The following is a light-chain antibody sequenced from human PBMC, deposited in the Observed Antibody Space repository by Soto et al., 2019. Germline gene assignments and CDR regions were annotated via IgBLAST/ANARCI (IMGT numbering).Light chain of an antibody. Sequence: EIVLTQSPGTLSLSPGERATLSCRASQSVSSSYLAWYQQKPGQAPRLLIYGASSRATGIPDRFSGSGSGXXXXXXXSRXXXXXXXXXYCQQYGSSRGTFGQGTKLEIK. J-gene: IGKJ2*01. V-gene: IGKV3-20*01. CDR1: QSVSSSY. CDR2: GAS. CDR3: QQYGSSRGT.